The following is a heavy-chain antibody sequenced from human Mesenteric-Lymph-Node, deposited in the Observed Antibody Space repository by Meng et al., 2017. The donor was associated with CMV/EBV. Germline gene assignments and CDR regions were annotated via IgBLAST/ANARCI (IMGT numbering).Heavy chain of an antibody. CDR3: ARLDFWSGYCDI. CDR2: ISSSGSTI. CDR1: GFTFRDSY. V-gene: IGHV3-11*04. D-gene: IGHD3-3*01. Sequence: GESLKISCAASGFTFRDSYITWIRQAQGKGLEWVSYISSSGSTIYYADSVKGRFTISRDNARNSLYLQMNSLRAEDTAVYYCARLDFWSGYCDIWGQGTLVTVSS. J-gene: IGHJ4*02.